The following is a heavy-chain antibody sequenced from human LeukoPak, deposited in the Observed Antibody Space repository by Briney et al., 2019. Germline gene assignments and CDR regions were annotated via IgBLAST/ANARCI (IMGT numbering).Heavy chain of an antibody. Sequence: GGSLRLSCAASGFTFSSYAMSWVRQAPGKGLECVSTISGSASTTSYADSVRGRFTISRDNSKNTLYLQMNSLRAEDTAVYYCAKVPKGGYFDYWGQGTLVTVSS. J-gene: IGHJ4*02. CDR1: GFTFSSYA. CDR3: AKVPKGGYFDY. D-gene: IGHD2-2*01. CDR2: ISGSASTT. V-gene: IGHV3-23*01.